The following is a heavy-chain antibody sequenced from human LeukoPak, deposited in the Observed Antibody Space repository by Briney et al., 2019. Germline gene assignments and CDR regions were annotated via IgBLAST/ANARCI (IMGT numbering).Heavy chain of an antibody. CDR3: ARGPYSSWYHYYYYMDV. V-gene: IGHV1-2*02. Sequence: TGGSLRLSCAASGFTFSSYGMHWVRQAPGQGLEWMGWINPNSGGTNYAQKFQGRVTMTRDTSISTAYMELSRLRSDDTAVYYCARGPYSSWYHYYYYMDVWGKGTTVTVSS. CDR2: INPNSGGT. J-gene: IGHJ6*03. CDR1: GFTFSSYG. D-gene: IGHD6-13*01.